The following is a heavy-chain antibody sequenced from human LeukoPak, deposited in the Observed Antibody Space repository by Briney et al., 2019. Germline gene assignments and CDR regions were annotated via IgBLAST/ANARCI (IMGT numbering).Heavy chain of an antibody. Sequence: SETLSLTCAVNAGSFTGYYWSWIRQHPGKGLEWIGYIYYSGSTYYNPSLKSRVTISVDTSKNQFSLKLSSVTAADTAVYYCATEQDPANWFDPWGQGTLVTVSS. V-gene: IGHV4-59*06. CDR3: ATEQDPANWFDP. CDR2: IYYSGST. J-gene: IGHJ5*02. CDR1: AGSFTGYY. D-gene: IGHD1/OR15-1a*01.